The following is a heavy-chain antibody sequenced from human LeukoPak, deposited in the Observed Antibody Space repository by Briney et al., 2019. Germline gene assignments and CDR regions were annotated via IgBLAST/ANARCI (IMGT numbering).Heavy chain of an antibody. Sequence: SETLSLTCTVSGGSISSSSYYWGWIRQPPGKGLEWIGSIYYSGSTYYNPSLKSRVTISVDTSKNQFSLKLSSVTAADTAVYYCARRRKGGAVAAFDYWGQGTLVTVSS. CDR3: ARRRKGGAVAAFDY. V-gene: IGHV4-39*07. CDR2: IYYSGST. J-gene: IGHJ4*02. CDR1: GGSISSSSYY. D-gene: IGHD6-19*01.